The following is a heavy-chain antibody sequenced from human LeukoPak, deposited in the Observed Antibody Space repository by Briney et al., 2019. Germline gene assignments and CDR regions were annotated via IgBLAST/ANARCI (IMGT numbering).Heavy chain of an antibody. V-gene: IGHV3-30*04. D-gene: IGHD3-16*02. Sequence: GGSLRLSCAASGFTVSNFAMHWVRQVPDKGLEWLAVMSKDGGDKHYADSVTSRFTISRDSSKNTLYLQMNSLRGEDTAVYYCARDDLSVSGSYPYYFDHWGQGTLVTVSS. CDR2: MSKDGGDK. CDR1: GFTVSNFA. J-gene: IGHJ4*02. CDR3: ARDDLSVSGSYPYYFDH.